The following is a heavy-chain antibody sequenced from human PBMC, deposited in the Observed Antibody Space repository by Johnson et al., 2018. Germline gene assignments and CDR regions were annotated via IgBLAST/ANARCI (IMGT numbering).Heavy chain of an antibody. CDR3: ARTYYYDSSGDSFDP. Sequence: VQLVQSGGGLVQXGGSLRLXCAASGFTFSSYSMNWVRQAPGKGLEWLSYISSSSSTIYSADSVKGRFPISRDNAKNSLYLQMKSLRDEDTAVYYCARTYYYDSSGDSFDPWGQGTLVTVSS. J-gene: IGHJ5*02. CDR2: ISSSSSTI. CDR1: GFTFSSYS. D-gene: IGHD3-22*01. V-gene: IGHV3-48*02.